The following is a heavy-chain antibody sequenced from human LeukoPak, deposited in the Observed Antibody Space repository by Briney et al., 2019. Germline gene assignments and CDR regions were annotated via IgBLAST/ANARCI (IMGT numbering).Heavy chain of an antibody. V-gene: IGHV1-18*01. CDR3: ARAEYYDSRGAFDI. Sequence: VASVKVSCKASGYTFSIYGFSWVRQAPGQGLEWMGWISVYNGNTNYAQKFQGRVTMTTDTSTSTAHMELSSLRSEDTAVYYCARAEYYDSRGAFDIWGQGTMVTVSS. CDR2: ISVYNGNT. J-gene: IGHJ3*02. CDR1: GYTFSIYG. D-gene: IGHD3-22*01.